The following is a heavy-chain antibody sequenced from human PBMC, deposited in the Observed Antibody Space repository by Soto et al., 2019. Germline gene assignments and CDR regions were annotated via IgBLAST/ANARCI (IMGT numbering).Heavy chain of an antibody. V-gene: IGHV3-30*18. Sequence: VGSLSLSCAASGFTFSNYGMHWVRQAPGKGLEWVAVISYDGSNEYYADSMRGRFTISRDNSKNTLYLQMNSLGAEDTAVYYCAKAATIFGVIPAFDYYYRMDVWGQGTTVTVSS. CDR1: GFTFSNYG. J-gene: IGHJ6*02. CDR2: ISYDGSNE. D-gene: IGHD3-3*01. CDR3: AKAATIFGVIPAFDYYYRMDV.